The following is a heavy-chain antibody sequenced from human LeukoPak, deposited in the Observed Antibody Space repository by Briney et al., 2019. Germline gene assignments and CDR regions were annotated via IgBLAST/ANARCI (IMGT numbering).Heavy chain of an antibody. CDR1: GGTFSSYA. CDR2: IIPMFATS. CDR3: ASPMSYFDS. V-gene: IGHV1-69*13. D-gene: IGHD3-10*01. Sequence: SVKVSCKASGGTFSSYAINWVRRAPGQGLEWMGGIIPMFATSNYARKFQGRVTITADESTSTVYMELNSLTSEDTALYYCASPMSYFDSWGQGILVTVSS. J-gene: IGHJ4*02.